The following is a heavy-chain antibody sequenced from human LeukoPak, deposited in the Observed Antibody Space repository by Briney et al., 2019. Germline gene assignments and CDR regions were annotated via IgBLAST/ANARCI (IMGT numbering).Heavy chain of an antibody. V-gene: IGHV3-30*02. J-gene: IGHJ4*02. Sequence: GGSLRLSCAASGFTFSSYEMNWVRQAPGKGLEWVAFIRYDGSNKYYADSVKGRFTISRDDSKNTLYLQMNSLRAEDTAAYYCAKGYYFDILSGYSSLDSWGQGTLVTVSS. CDR2: IRYDGSNK. D-gene: IGHD3-9*01. CDR3: AKGYYFDILSGYSSLDS. CDR1: GFTFSSYE.